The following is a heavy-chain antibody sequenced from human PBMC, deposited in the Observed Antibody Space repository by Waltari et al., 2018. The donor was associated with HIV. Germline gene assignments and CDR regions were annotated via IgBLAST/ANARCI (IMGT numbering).Heavy chain of an antibody. J-gene: IGHJ5*02. D-gene: IGHD3-3*01. CDR2: IYYSGST. V-gene: IGHV4-39*07. CDR1: GGSLSSSSYY. Sequence: QLQLQESGPGLVKPSETLSLTCTVSGGSLSSSSYYWGWIRQHPGKGREWIGSIYYSGSTDYNPSLKSRVTISVDTSKNQFSLKLSSVTAADTAVYYCARGRYYDFWSGLWFDPWGQGTLVTVSS. CDR3: ARGRYYDFWSGLWFDP.